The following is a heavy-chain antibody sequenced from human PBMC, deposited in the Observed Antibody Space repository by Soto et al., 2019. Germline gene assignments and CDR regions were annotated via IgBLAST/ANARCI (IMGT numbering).Heavy chain of an antibody. CDR1: GYSFIDYW. CDR2: IYPGDSDT. CDR3: ARHITMVRGVIVRYYYYGMDV. D-gene: IGHD3-10*01. V-gene: IGHV5-51*01. Sequence: GESLKISCKGSGYSFIDYWIGWVRQVPGKGLEWMGVIYPGDSDTRYSPSFQGQVTISAGKSISTAYLQWSSLKASDTAMYYCARHITMVRGVIVRYYYYGMDVWGQGTTVTVSS. J-gene: IGHJ6*02.